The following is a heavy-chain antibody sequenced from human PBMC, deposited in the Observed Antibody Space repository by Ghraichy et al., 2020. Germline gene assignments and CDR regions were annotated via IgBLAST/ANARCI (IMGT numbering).Heavy chain of an antibody. CDR1: GGSFSGYY. D-gene: IGHD3-3*01. J-gene: IGHJ5*02. Sequence: GSLRLSCAVYGGSFSGYYWSWIRQPPGKGLEWIGEINHSGSTNYNPSLKSRVTISVDTSKNQFSLKLSSVTAADTAVYYCARRQSYYDFWSGYFRPRFSGFDPWGQGTLVTVSS. CDR3: ARRQSYYDFWSGYFRPRFSGFDP. CDR2: INHSGST. V-gene: IGHV4-34*01.